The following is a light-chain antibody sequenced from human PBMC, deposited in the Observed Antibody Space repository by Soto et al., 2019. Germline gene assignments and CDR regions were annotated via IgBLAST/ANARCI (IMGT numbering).Light chain of an antibody. CDR1: SSDVGGYNY. Sequence: QSALTQPASVSGSPGQSITISCTGTSSDVGGYNYVSWYQQQSGKAPKLMIHEVSNRPSGASNRFSGSKSGNTASLTISGLQAEDEADYYRSSYTSSRAYVFGIGTKLTVL. J-gene: IGLJ1*01. CDR3: SSYTSSRAYV. CDR2: EVS. V-gene: IGLV2-14*01.